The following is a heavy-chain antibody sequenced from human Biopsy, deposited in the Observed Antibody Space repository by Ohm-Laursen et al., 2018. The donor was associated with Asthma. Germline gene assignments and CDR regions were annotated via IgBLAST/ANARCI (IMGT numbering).Heavy chain of an antibody. CDR2: IHYSGST. D-gene: IGHD2-15*01. CDR1: GVSIRSYY. Sequence: TLSLTCIVSGVSIRSYYWTWIRQPPGKGLEWIGNIHYSGSTYSNPSLKSRVTISVDTSKKQISLRLSSVIAADTAVYHCAGFCSGGNCPDHWGQGTLVTVSS. J-gene: IGHJ4*02. CDR3: AGFCSGGNCPDH. V-gene: IGHV4-59*01.